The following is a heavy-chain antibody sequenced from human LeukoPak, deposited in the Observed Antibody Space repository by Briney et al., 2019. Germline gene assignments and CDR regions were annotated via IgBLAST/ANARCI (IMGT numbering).Heavy chain of an antibody. CDR1: GYSFTSYW. CDR3: ARRDYDFWSGFRWFDP. D-gene: IGHD3-3*01. Sequence: GESLKISCKGSGYSFTSYWIGWVRQMLGKGLEWMGIIYPGDSDTRYSPSFQGQVTISADKSISTAYLQWSSLKASDTAMYYCARRDYDFWSGFRWFDPWGQGTLVTVSS. V-gene: IGHV5-51*01. CDR2: IYPGDSDT. J-gene: IGHJ5*02.